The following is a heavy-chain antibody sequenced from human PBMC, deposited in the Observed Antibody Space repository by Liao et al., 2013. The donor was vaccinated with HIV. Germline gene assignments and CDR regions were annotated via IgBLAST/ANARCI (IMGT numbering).Heavy chain of an antibody. CDR3: ARSRGYSHIVSH. D-gene: IGHD5-12*01. J-gene: IGHJ4*02. Sequence: QVQLQQWGAGLLKPSETLSLTCGVYGGSFSGYYWSWIRQPPGKGLEWIGEINYSGSTNYNPSRKSRVTISVDTSKNQFSLKLSAVTAADTAVYFCARSRGYSHIVSHWGQGTLVTVSS. CDR2: INYSGST. V-gene: IGHV4-34*01. CDR1: GGSFSGYY.